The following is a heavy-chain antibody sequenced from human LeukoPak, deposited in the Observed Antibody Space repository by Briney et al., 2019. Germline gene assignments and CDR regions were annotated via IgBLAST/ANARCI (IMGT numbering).Heavy chain of an antibody. J-gene: IGHJ4*02. CDR2: IIPIFGTA. CDR1: GGTFSSYA. V-gene: IGHV1-69*05. CDR3: ARGSYSSSSGAFYYFDY. D-gene: IGHD6-6*01. Sequence: ASVKVSCKASGGTFSSYAISWVRQAPGQGLEWMGGIIPIFGTANYAQKFQGRVTITTDESTSTAYMELSSLRSEDTAVYYCARGSYSSSSGAFYYFDYWGQGTLVTVSS.